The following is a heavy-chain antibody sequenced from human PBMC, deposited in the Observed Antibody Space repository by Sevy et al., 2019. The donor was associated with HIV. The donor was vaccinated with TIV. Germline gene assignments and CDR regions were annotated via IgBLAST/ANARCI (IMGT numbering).Heavy chain of an antibody. D-gene: IGHD2-2*02. CDR1: GDSINTYY. V-gene: IGHV4-59*08. CDR3: ARLRWDLVVVPGATPGCYFDS. CDR2: VSHSGNT. Sequence: SETLSLTCTVSGDSINTYYWSWIRQPPGKGLEWIGYVSHSGNTNYHPSLKSRGSMSVDTSTNQFSLKVKSVTAADTAVYYCARLRWDLVVVPGATPGCYFDSWGQGTLVTVSS. J-gene: IGHJ4*02.